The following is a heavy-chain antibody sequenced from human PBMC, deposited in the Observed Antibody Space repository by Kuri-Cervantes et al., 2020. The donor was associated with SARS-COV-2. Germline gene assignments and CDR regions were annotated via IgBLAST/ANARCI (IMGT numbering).Heavy chain of an antibody. D-gene: IGHD1-26*01. V-gene: IGHV3-30*14. CDR3: ARVLVGAKIGYYYMDV. CDR1: GFTFSSYA. Sequence: GGSLRLSCAASGFTFSSYAMHWVRQAPGKGLEWVTVISYDGNNKYYADSVKGRFTISRDNSKNTLYLQMNSLGAEDTAVYYCARVLVGAKIGYYYMDVWGKGTTVTVSS. J-gene: IGHJ6*03. CDR2: ISYDGNNK.